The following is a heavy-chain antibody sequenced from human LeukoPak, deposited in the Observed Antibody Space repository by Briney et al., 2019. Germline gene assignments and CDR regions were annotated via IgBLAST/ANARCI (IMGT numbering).Heavy chain of an antibody. D-gene: IGHD2-8*01. CDR2: ISSSGSTI. CDR3: AKFHNNLTHGCFDN. Sequence: GGSLRLSCAASGFTFSSYAMSWIRQAPGKGLEWVSYISSSGSTIYYADSVKGRFTISRDNAKNSLYLQRNSLRAEATAVYYCAKFHNNLTHGCFDNWGQGNMGTGSS. J-gene: IGHJ3*02. V-gene: IGHV3-11*01. CDR1: GFTFSSYA.